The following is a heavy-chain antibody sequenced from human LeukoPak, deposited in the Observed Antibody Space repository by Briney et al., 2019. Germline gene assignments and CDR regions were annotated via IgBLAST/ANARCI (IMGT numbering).Heavy chain of an antibody. CDR1: GFTFDDYA. V-gene: IGHV3-9*03. Sequence: GGSLRLSCAASGFTFDDYAMHWVRQAPGKGLEGVSGISWNSGSIDYADSVKGRFSISRDNAKNSLYLQMNSLRAEDMALYYCAKGDNYGSGTYYFDHWGQGTLVTVSS. CDR3: AKGDNYGSGTYYFDH. D-gene: IGHD3-10*01. CDR2: ISWNSGSI. J-gene: IGHJ4*02.